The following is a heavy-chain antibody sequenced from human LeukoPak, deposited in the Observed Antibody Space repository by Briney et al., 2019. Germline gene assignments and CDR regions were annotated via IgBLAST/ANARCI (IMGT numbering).Heavy chain of an antibody. J-gene: IGHJ5*02. D-gene: IGHD3-10*01. V-gene: IGHV1-2*02. CDR2: INPNSGGA. Sequence: GASVKVSCKASGYTFTGYYMHWVRQAPGQGLEWMGWINPNSGGANYAQKFQGRVTMTRDTSISTAYMELSRLRSDDTAVYYCARPLPYGSGKIWFDPWGQGTLVTVSS. CDR1: GYTFTGYY. CDR3: ARPLPYGSGKIWFDP.